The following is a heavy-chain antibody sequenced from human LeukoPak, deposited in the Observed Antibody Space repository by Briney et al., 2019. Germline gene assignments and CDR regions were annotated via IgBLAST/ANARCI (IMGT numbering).Heavy chain of an antibody. V-gene: IGHV1-2*04. CDR2: INPNSGGT. CDR3: ARDGREMGTWEVTVAVG. CDR1: GYTFTDFY. D-gene: IGHD1-26*01. Sequence: ASVKVSCKASGYTFTDFYIHWVRQAPGQGLERMGWINPNSGGTKYAQKFQGWVTMTRDTSISTAYMELSRMKYDDTAVYYCARDGREMGTWEVTVAVGWGQGTLVTVSS. J-gene: IGHJ4*02.